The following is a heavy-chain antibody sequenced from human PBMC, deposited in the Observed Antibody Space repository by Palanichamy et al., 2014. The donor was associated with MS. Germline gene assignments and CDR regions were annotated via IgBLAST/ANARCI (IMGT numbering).Heavy chain of an antibody. CDR2: ISWNSGSI. CDR1: GFTFDDYA. V-gene: IGHV3-9*01. Sequence: EVQLVESGGGLVQPGRSLRLSCAASGFTFDDYAMHWVRQAPGKGLERVSGISWNSGSIGYADSVKGRFTISRDNAKNSLYLQMNSLRAEDTALYYCARTTTYYYDSSGYYGYFDLWGRGTLVTVSS. J-gene: IGHJ2*01. CDR3: ARTTTYYYDSSGYYGYFDL. D-gene: IGHD3-22*01.